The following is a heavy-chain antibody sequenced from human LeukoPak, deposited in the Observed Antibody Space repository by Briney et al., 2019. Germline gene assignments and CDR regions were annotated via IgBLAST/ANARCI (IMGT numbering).Heavy chain of an antibody. Sequence: GGSLRLSCVVSGFTFSESWMSWVRQAPGKGLGWVASLNLDGSDKYYVDSVKGRFTISRDNAKNSLYLQMNSLRAEDTAVYYCARGAGLRYGSDYWGQGTLVTVFS. CDR3: ARGAGLRYGSDY. D-gene: IGHD3-9*01. CDR2: LNLDGSDK. J-gene: IGHJ4*02. V-gene: IGHV3-7*03. CDR1: GFTFSESW.